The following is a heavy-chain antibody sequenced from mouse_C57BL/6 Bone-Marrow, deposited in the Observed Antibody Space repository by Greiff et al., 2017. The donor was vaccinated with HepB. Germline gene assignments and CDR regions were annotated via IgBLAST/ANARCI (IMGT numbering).Heavy chain of an antibody. CDR2: ISSGSSTI. D-gene: IGHD1-1*01. Sequence: EVKLVESGGGLVKPGGSLKLSCAASGFTFSDYGMHWVRQAPEKGLEWVAYISSGSSTIYYADTVKGRFTISRDNAKNTLFLQMTSVRSEDTAMYDCLLRSEVYWGQGTLVTVSA. CDR3: LLRSEVY. CDR1: GFTFSDYG. J-gene: IGHJ3*01. V-gene: IGHV5-17*01.